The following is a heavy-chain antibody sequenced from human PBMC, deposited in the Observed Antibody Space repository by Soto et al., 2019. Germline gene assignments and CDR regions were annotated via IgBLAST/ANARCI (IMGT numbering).Heavy chain of an antibody. CDR2: IYYSGST. CDR1: GGFVSSGSYY. Sequence: PSENLSVTCAVSGGFVSSGSYYWSWIRQPPGKGLEWIGYIYYSGSTDYNPSLQSRVTISVDTSKNQFSLKLSSVTAAETAVYYCARGGLNCNATSCYYFGMDVCGQGTTVTVS. D-gene: IGHD2-2*01. CDR3: ARGGLNCNATSCYYFGMDV. V-gene: IGHV4-61*01. J-gene: IGHJ6*02.